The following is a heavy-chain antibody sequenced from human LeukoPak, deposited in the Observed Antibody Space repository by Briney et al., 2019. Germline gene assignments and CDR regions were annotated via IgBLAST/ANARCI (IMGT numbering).Heavy chain of an antibody. D-gene: IGHD3-22*01. V-gene: IGHV3-7*01. Sequence: GGSLRLSCAASGFTFSSYWMSWVRQAPGKGLEWVANIKQDGSEKYYVDSVKGRFTISRDNAKNSLYLQMNSLRAEDTAVYYCARDKAVVVITPGIFDYWGQGTLVTVSS. CDR2: IKQDGSEK. J-gene: IGHJ4*02. CDR3: ARDKAVVVITPGIFDY. CDR1: GFTFSSYW.